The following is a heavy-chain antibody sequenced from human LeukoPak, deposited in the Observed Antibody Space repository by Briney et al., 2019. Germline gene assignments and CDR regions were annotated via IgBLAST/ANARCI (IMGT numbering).Heavy chain of an antibody. CDR3: ASGKTYDILTGYFYPLDY. Sequence: PSETLSLTCTVSGGSISSGGYYWSWIRQHPGKGLEWIGYIYYSGSTYYNPSLKSRVTISVDTSKNQFSLKLSSVTAADTAVYYCASGKTYDILTGYFYPLDYWGQGTLVTVSS. J-gene: IGHJ4*02. CDR1: GGSISSGGYY. CDR2: IYYSGST. D-gene: IGHD3-9*01. V-gene: IGHV4-31*03.